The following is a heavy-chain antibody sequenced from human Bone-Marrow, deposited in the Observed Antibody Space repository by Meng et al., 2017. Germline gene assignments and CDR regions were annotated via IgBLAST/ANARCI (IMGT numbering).Heavy chain of an antibody. J-gene: IGHJ4*02. CDR1: GFIFSDYY. CDR3: ARDRRAPNY. V-gene: IGHV3-11*01. CDR2: ISGTGTII. Sequence: QMQLAESGGDLVKPGGSLRLSCVASGFIFSDYYMSWIRQAPGKGLEWVSYISGTGTIIEYADSVRGRFTISRDNAKNSLYLQMNSLRAEDTAVYYCARDRRAPNYWGQGTLVTVSS.